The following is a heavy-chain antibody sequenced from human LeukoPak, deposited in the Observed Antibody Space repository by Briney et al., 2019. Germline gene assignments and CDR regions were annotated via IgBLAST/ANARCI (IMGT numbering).Heavy chain of an antibody. V-gene: IGHV1-18*01. D-gene: IGHD4-17*01. CDR2: ISPYNGNT. J-gene: IGHJ5*02. Sequence: ASVKVSCKASDYTFTSYGINWVRQAPGQGLEWMGWISPYNGNTKYAEKIQRRVTITTDTSTSTAYMELRSLSSDDTAVYYCARDQRGYGDSSGASKWIDPWGQGTLVTVSS. CDR3: ARDQRGYGDSSGASKWIDP. CDR1: DYTFTSYG.